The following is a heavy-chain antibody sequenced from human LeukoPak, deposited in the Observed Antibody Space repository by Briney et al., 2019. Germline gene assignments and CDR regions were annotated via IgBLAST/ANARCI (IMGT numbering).Heavy chain of an antibody. Sequence: PGGSLRLSCAASAFTFSDYYMNWIRQAPGKGLEWVSYISSSGSAIYYADSVKGRFTISRDNAKNSLYLQMNSLRAEDTAVYYCAKLGRNYFDYWGQGTLVTVSS. CDR1: AFTFSDYY. D-gene: IGHD3-10*01. V-gene: IGHV3-11*04. CDR2: ISSSGSAI. CDR3: AKLGRNYFDY. J-gene: IGHJ4*02.